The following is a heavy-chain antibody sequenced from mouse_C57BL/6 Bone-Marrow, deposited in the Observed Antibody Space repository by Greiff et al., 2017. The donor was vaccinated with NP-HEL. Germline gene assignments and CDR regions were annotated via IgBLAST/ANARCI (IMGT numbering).Heavy chain of an antibody. J-gene: IGHJ1*03. CDR2: ISYDGSN. CDR1: GYSITSGYY. V-gene: IGHV3-6*01. Sequence: EVKLQESGPGLVKPSQSLSLTCSVTGYSITSGYYWNWIRQFPGNKLEWMGYISYDGSNNYNPSLKNRISITRDTSKNQFFLKLNSVTTEDTATYYCARNFPGWYFDVWGTGTTVTVSS. CDR3: ARNFPGWYFDV.